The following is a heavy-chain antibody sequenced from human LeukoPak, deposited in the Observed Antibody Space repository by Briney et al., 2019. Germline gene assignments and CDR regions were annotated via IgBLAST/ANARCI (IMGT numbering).Heavy chain of an antibody. CDR1: GGSISSNNW. CDR2: IYHSGSP. Sequence: SETLSLTGAVSGGSISSNNWWGWVRQPPGKGLEWIGEIYHSGSPNYNPSLKSRVTISVDKSRNHFSLNLSSVTAADTAVYYCARVNINNWHSCDYWGQGTLVTVSS. CDR3: ARVNINNWHSCDY. V-gene: IGHV4-4*02. D-gene: IGHD1-1*01. J-gene: IGHJ4*02.